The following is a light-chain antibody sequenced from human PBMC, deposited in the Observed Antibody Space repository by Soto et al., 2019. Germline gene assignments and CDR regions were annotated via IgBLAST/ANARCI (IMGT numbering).Light chain of an antibody. V-gene: IGLV2-11*01. CDR3: CSYAGRV. J-gene: IGLJ3*02. Sequence: QSALTQPRSVSGSPGQSVTISCTGTSSDVGGYNYVSWYQQHPGKAPKLMIYVVSKRPSGVPDRFSGSKSGNTASLTISGLQAEDEADYYCCSYAGRVFGGGTQLTVL. CDR1: SSDVGGYNY. CDR2: VVS.